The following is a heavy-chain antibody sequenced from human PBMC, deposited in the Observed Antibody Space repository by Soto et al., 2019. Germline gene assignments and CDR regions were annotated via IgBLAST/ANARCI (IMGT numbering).Heavy chain of an antibody. CDR1: GFTFSSYA. D-gene: IGHD1-1*01. J-gene: IGHJ6*03. CDR3: AKDGRPGNYYYYYMDV. CDR2: ISGSGGST. V-gene: IGHV3-23*01. Sequence: GSLRLSCAASGFTFSSYAMSWVRQAPGKGLEWVSAISGSGGSTYYADSVKGRFTISRDNSKNTLYLQMNSLRAEDTAVYYCAKDGRPGNYYYYYMDVWGRGTTVTVSS.